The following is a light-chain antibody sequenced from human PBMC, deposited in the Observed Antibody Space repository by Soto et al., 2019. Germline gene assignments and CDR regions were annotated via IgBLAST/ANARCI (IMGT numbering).Light chain of an antibody. CDR3: QKYNSAPWT. CDR2: AAS. Sequence: DIQMTQSPSSLSASVGDRVTITCRASQGISNYLTWYQQKPGKVPKLLIYAASTLLSGVPSRFSGSGSGTDFSLTISSLQPEDVATYYCQKYNSAPWTFGQGTKVEIK. V-gene: IGKV1-27*01. J-gene: IGKJ1*01. CDR1: QGISNY.